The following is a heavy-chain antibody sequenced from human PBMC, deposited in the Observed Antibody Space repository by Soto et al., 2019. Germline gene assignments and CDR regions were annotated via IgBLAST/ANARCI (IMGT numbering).Heavy chain of an antibody. CDR2: ISYDGSNK. CDR1: GVTFRSYG. V-gene: IGHV3-30*18. CDR3: AKVIYTIYCNTGVCYTGYLGHGMDD. D-gene: IGHD2-8*01. Sequence: GGSLRLSCAASGVTFRSYGMHWVRQAPGKGLAWVAVISYDGSNKYYADSVKGRFTISRDNSKNTLYLQMNSLRAEDTAVYYCAKVIYTIYCNTGVCYTGYLGHGMDDWGQGTPVTVSS. J-gene: IGHJ6*02.